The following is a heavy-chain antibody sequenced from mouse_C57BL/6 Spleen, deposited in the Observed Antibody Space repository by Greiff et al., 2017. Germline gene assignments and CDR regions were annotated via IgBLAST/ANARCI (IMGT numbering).Heavy chain of an antibody. J-gene: IGHJ3*01. D-gene: IGHD1-1*01. CDR1: GYTFTSYW. CDR3: ASYYYGSSYGAY. CDR2: IDPSDSYT. Sequence: QVQLKQPGAELVRPGTSVKLSCKASGYTFTSYWMHWVKQRPGQGLEWIGVIDPSDSYTNYNQKFKGKATLTVDTSSSTAYMQLSSLTSEDSAVYYCASYYYGSSYGAYWGQGTLVTVSA. V-gene: IGHV1-59*01.